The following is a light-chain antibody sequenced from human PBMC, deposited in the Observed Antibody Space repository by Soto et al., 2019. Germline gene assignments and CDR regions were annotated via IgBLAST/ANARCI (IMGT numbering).Light chain of an antibody. V-gene: IGKV1-39*01. CDR2: AAS. Sequence: DIQVTQSTSSLSASVGDRVTITCRASQSISSYLNWYQQKPGKAPKLLIYAASNRATGVPARFTGSGSETDFTLTISSLEPEDFAVYYCQHRMNWPLTFGQGTRLEIK. CDR3: QHRMNWPLT. J-gene: IGKJ5*01. CDR1: QSISSY.